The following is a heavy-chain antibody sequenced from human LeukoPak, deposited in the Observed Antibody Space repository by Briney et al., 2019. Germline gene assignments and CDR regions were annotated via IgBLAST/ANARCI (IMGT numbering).Heavy chain of an antibody. D-gene: IGHD6-6*01. J-gene: IGHJ4*02. V-gene: IGHV3-21*01. Sequence: SGGSLRLSCVASGFTFATSAMSWVRQAPGKGLEWVSSVDSTSTYIYYADSVKGRFTISRDNAKNSVFLQMNSLRAEDTAIYYCAKGGHSSSSGCDYWGQGTLVTVSS. CDR1: GFTFATSA. CDR3: AKGGHSSSSGCDY. CDR2: VDSTSTYI.